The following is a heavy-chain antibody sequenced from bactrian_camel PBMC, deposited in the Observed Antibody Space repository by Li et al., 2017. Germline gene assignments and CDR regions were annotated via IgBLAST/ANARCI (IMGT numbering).Heavy chain of an antibody. CDR1: GYTFSTYC. D-gene: IGHD1*01. V-gene: IGHV3S67*01. Sequence: DVQLVESGGGSVQAGGSLRLSCVPNGYTFSTYCMARFRQAPGREREAVAHFGGDGSPTDDVKGRFTISQDNPENTLVLEMTSLTPEDSATYYCAADGDRYQCYWQSVTKYKILAQGTQVTVS. CDR2: FGGDGSP. J-gene: IGHJ4*01.